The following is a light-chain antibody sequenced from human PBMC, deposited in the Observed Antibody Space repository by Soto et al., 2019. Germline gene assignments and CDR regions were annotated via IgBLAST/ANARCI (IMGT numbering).Light chain of an antibody. CDR1: SSDVGGYNY. Sequence: QSALRQPPSASGSPGQSVTISCTGTSSDVGGYNYVSWYQHHPGKAPKLMIYEVTKRPSGVPDRFSGSKSGNTASLTVSGLQAEDDSDYYCSSYAGSNNVVFGGGTKLTVL. CDR3: SSYAGSNNVV. V-gene: IGLV2-8*01. J-gene: IGLJ2*01. CDR2: EVT.